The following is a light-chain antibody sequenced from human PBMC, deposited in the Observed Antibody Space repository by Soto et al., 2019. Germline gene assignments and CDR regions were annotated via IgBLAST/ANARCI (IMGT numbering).Light chain of an antibody. Sequence: DIQMTQSPSTLSASVGDRVTITCRASQSINSYLAWYQQKPGKAPKLLIYEASNLESGVPSRFSGSGSGTEITLTISSLQPDDFATYYCQQSRDYPWTFGQGTKVDIK. CDR2: EAS. CDR3: QQSRDYPWT. J-gene: IGKJ1*01. V-gene: IGKV1-5*03. CDR1: QSINSY.